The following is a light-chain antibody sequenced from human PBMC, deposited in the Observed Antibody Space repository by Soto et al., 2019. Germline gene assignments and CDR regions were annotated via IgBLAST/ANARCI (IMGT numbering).Light chain of an antibody. J-gene: IGKJ1*01. V-gene: IGKV3-15*01. CDR3: HQYLNWPQA. CDR1: ESVSSY. CDR2: GAS. Sequence: ETVMTQSPATLSVSPGERATLSCRASESVSSYLAWYQQKPGQAPRLLIYGASARATGVPARFSGSESGTDFTLIISSLQPEDFAVYYCHQYLNWPQAFGQGTKVEIK.